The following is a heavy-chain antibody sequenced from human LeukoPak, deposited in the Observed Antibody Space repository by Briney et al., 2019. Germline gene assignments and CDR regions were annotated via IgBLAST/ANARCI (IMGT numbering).Heavy chain of an antibody. V-gene: IGHV1-69*13. CDR3: AVRIAVAGYFDY. CDR2: IIPIFGTA. D-gene: IGHD6-19*01. CDR1: GYTFTNYG. J-gene: IGHJ4*02. Sequence: GASVKVSCKASGYTFTNYGISWVRQAPGQGLEWMGGIIPIFGTANYAQKFQGRVTITADESTSTAYMELSSLRSEDTAVYYCAVRIAVAGYFDYWGQGTLVTVSS.